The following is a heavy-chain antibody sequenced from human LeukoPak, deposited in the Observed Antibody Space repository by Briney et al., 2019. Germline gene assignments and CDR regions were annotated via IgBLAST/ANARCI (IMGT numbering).Heavy chain of an antibody. CDR1: GFTFSSYA. CDR3: AKSFGYSSGWFIYYFDY. J-gene: IGHJ4*02. CDR2: ISGSGGST. Sequence: GGSLRLSCAASGFTFSSYAMSWVRQAPEKGLEWVSAISGSGGSTYYADSVKGRFTISRDNSKNTLYLQMNSLRAEDTAVYYCAKSFGYSSGWFIYYFDYWGQGTLVTVSS. V-gene: IGHV3-23*01. D-gene: IGHD6-19*01.